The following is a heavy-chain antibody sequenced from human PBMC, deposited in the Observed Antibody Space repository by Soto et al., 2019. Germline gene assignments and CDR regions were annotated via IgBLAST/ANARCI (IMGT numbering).Heavy chain of an antibody. J-gene: IGHJ6*02. CDR2: ILPKFGKT. Sequence: ASVKVSCKASGGTFSDSGVTWVRQAPRQGLEWVGAILPKFGKTNYAQKLQGRVAIIADKSPDTVFLEVSRLRSDDTAVYFCARVIQHGTGYGMDVWGQGTTVTVSS. D-gene: IGHD1-1*01. V-gene: IGHV1-69*06. CDR3: ARVIQHGTGYGMDV. CDR1: GGTFSDSG.